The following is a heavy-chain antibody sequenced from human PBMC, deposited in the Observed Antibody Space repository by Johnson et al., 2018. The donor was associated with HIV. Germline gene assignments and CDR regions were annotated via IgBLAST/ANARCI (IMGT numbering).Heavy chain of an antibody. CDR1: GFPFSTYA. Sequence: QVQLVESGGGVVQPGRSLRLSCVASGFPFSTYAIHWVRQAPGKGLEWVAVISYDVTKKYYADSVKGRFTISRDNSKNTLYLQMNSLRAEDTAVYYCAKDRILSGYGPGAFDIWGQGTMVTVSS. V-gene: IGHV3-30-3*01. CDR3: AKDRILSGYGPGAFDI. D-gene: IGHD5-12*01. J-gene: IGHJ3*02. CDR2: ISYDVTKK.